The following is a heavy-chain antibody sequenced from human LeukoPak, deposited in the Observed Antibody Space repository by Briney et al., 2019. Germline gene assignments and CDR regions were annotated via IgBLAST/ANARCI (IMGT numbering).Heavy chain of an antibody. CDR3: AREIVGVAGRVDY. V-gene: IGHV3-23*01. CDR1: GFTFSSYA. CDR2: ISGSGGST. D-gene: IGHD1-26*01. Sequence: GGSLRLSCAASGFTFSSYAMSWVRQAPGKGLEWVSTISGSGGSTYYADSVKGRFTISRDNAKNSLYLQMNSLRAEDTAVYYCAREIVGVAGRVDYWGQGTLVTVSS. J-gene: IGHJ4*02.